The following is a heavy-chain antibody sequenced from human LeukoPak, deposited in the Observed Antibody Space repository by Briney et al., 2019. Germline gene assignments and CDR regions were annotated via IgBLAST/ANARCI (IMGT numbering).Heavy chain of an antibody. CDR1: GFTFSSYG. J-gene: IGHJ6*03. CDR2: INYSGSN. D-gene: IGHD5-18*01. V-gene: IGHV4-34*01. CDR3: ARGCDTAMVRYYYYYMDV. Sequence: GPLRLSCAASGFTFSSYGMTWVRQPPGKGLEGFGEINYSGSNNYNPSLKSRVTISVDTSKNQFSLKLSSVTAADTAVYYCARGCDTAMVRYYYYYMDVWGKGTTVTVSS.